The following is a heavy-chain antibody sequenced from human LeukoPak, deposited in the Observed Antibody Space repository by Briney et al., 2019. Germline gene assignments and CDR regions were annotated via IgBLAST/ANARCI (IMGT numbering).Heavy chain of an antibody. CDR1: GGSISSYY. J-gene: IGHJ4*02. Sequence: SETLSLTCTVSGGSISSYYWSWIRQPPGKGLEWIGYIYYSGSTKYSPSLKSRVTISVDTSKNQLSLKLSSVTAADTAVYYCARDGDSSGPYYYFDYWGQGTLVTVSS. CDR3: ARDGDSSGPYYYFDY. V-gene: IGHV4-59*01. CDR2: IYYSGST. D-gene: IGHD3-22*01.